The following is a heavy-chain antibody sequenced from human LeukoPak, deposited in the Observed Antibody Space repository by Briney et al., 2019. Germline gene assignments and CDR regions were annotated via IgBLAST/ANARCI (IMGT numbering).Heavy chain of an antibody. Sequence: GGTLRLSCAASGFTFSSNGMHWVRQAPGKGLEWVTFIQYDGSKKYYADSVKGRFTISRDNSKNTLYLEMNSLRAEDTAVYYCAKDIGSYYDYWGQGILVTVSS. CDR1: GFTFSSNG. V-gene: IGHV3-30*02. J-gene: IGHJ4*02. CDR2: IQYDGSKK. CDR3: AKDIGSYYDY. D-gene: IGHD3-10*01.